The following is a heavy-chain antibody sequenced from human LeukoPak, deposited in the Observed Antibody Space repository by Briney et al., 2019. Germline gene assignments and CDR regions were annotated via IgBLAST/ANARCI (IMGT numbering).Heavy chain of an antibody. CDR3: ARLVGASWFDS. D-gene: IGHD1-26*01. J-gene: IGHJ5*01. Sequence: PSETLSLTCTVSGGSISSSSYYWGWIRQPPGKGLEWIGSIYYSGSTYYNPSLKSRVTISVDTSKNQFSLQLNSVTPEDTAVYYCARLVGASWFDSRGQGTLVTVSS. CDR2: IYYSGST. CDR1: GGSISSSSYY. V-gene: IGHV4-39*01.